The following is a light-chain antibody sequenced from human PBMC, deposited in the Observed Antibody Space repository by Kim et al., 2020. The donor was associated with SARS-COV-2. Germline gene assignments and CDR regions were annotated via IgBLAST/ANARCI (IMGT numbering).Light chain of an antibody. CDR3: CAYAGSNNWV. CDR2: QVS. CDR1: VSYLGAYNS. V-gene: IGLV2-8*01. Sequence: SVTISCTGSVSYLGAYNSFSWHQHHPGTAPILMFYQVSERPSGVPDRFSGYKAGNTAFVTVAGLQADDEADYYCCAYAGSNNWVFGGGTQLTVL. J-gene: IGLJ3*02.